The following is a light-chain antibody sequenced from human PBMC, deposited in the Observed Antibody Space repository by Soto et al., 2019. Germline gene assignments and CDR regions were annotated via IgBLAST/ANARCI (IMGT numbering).Light chain of an antibody. CDR3: QQYNKWPLT. J-gene: IGKJ1*01. Sequence: EIVMTQSPATLSVSPGERATLSCRASQSGSIDLACYQQTPGQAPRLLIYGASTRATGIPVRFSGSASGTEFTLTISSLQSEDFTVYYCQQYNKWPLTFGQRTMADIK. V-gene: IGKV3-15*01. CDR1: QSGSID. CDR2: GAS.